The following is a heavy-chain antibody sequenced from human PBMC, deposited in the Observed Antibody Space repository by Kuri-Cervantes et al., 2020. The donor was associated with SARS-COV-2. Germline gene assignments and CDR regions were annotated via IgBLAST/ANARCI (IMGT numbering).Heavy chain of an antibody. J-gene: IGHJ5*02. CDR2: ISYDGSNK. CDR3: TTDVNNWFDP. V-gene: IGHV3-30*03. Sequence: GESLKISCAVSGFTFTSHAMHWVRQAPGKGLEWVALISYDGSNKFYADSVKGRFTISRDNSKNTLYLQMNSLRAEDTAVYYCTTDVNNWFDPWGQGTLVTVSS. CDR1: GFTFTSHA.